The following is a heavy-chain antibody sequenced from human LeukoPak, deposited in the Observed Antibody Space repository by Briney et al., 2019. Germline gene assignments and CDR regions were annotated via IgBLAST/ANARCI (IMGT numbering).Heavy chain of an antibody. D-gene: IGHD6-19*01. V-gene: IGHV3-7*01. Sequence: GGSLRLSCAASRFTFSSYWMSWVRQAPGKGLECVASIKQDASEKYYVDSVKGRFTISRDNAKNSLYLQMNSLRAEDTAVYYCARDYRSSGWYDYFDYWGQGTLVTVSS. J-gene: IGHJ4*02. CDR1: RFTFSSYW. CDR3: ARDYRSSGWYDYFDY. CDR2: IKQDASEK.